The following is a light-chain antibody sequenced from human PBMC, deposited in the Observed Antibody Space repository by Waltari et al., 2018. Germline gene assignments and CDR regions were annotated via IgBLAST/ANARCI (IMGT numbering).Light chain of an antibody. CDR3: CSYAGGTAYV. CDR1: SSDIGTYNF. Sequence: SVLTQPASVSGSPGQSITISCTGTSSDIGTYNFVSWYQEYPGKAPKLIIYEATKRPSGVSERFSASKSGNTASLTISGLQADDEADYSCCSYAGGTAYVFGTGTRVTVL. J-gene: IGLJ1*01. V-gene: IGLV2-23*01. CDR2: EAT.